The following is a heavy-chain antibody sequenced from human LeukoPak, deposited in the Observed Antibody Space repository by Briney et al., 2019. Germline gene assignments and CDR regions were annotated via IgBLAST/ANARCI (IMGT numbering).Heavy chain of an antibody. D-gene: IGHD6-13*01. Sequence: GGSLRLSCAASGFTSSSYAMSWVRQAPGKGLEWVSDISGSGGSTFYADSVKGRFTISRDNSKNTLYLQMNSLRAEDTAVYYCARLATAPVSDYWGQGTLVTVSS. V-gene: IGHV3-23*01. CDR3: ARLATAPVSDY. J-gene: IGHJ4*02. CDR1: GFTSSSYA. CDR2: ISGSGGST.